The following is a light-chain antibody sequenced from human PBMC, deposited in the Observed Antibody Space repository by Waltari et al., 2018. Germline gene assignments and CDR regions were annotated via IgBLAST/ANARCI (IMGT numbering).Light chain of an antibody. CDR2: WAS. CDR3: QQYYSTPRT. Sequence: DIVMPQSPDSLAVSLGERATINCKSTKSVLSSSNNKNYLAWYQQKPGQPPKLLIYWASTRESGVPDRFSGSGSGTDFTLTISSLQAEDVAVYYCQQYYSTPRTFGQGTKVEIK. J-gene: IGKJ1*01. CDR1: KSVLSSSNNKNY. V-gene: IGKV4-1*01.